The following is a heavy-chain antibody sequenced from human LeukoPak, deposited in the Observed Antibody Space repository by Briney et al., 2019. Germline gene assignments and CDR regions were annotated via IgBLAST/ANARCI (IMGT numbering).Heavy chain of an antibody. CDR3: AAGSGWKPHYYYYYMDV. Sequence: GSLRLSCAASGFTFSSYAMSWVRQAPGKGLEWVSAINGIGGSTYYADSVKGRFIISRDNSKNTVYLQMNSLRGEDTAVYYCAAGSGWKPHYYYYYMDVWGKGTTVTVSS. CDR1: GFTFSSYA. V-gene: IGHV3-23*01. D-gene: IGHD6-19*01. CDR2: INGIGGST. J-gene: IGHJ6*03.